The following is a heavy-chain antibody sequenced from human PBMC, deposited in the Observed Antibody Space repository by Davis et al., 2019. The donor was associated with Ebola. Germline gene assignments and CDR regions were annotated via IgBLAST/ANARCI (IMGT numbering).Heavy chain of an antibody. CDR1: GGSISSGGYY. Sequence: LRLSCTVSGGSISSGGYYWSWIRQHPGKGLEWIGYIYYSGSTYYNPSLKSRVTISVDTSKNQFSLKLSPVTAADTAVYYCARGAPWGVRSWGQGTLVTVSS. CDR3: ARGAPWGVRS. V-gene: IGHV4-31*03. CDR2: IYYSGST. D-gene: IGHD3-10*01. J-gene: IGHJ4*02.